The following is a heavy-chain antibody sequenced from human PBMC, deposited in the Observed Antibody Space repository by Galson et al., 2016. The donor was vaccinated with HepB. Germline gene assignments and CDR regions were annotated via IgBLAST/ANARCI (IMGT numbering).Heavy chain of an antibody. Sequence: QSGAEVKKPGDSLKISCKGSGYTFTSYWIGWVRQMPGKGLEWMGIVYPGDSDSRYSPSFQGQVTMSADKSISTAYLQWSALKASDSAIYYCARDFGDNTFDFWGQGTLVTVSS. CDR2: VYPGDSDS. D-gene: IGHD4-17*01. J-gene: IGHJ4*02. V-gene: IGHV5-51*01. CDR1: GYTFTSYW. CDR3: ARDFGDNTFDF.